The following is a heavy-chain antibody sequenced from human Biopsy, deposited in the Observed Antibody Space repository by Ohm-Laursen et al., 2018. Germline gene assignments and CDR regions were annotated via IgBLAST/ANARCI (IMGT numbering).Heavy chain of an antibody. Sequence: SLRLSCSASGFTFADYAMHWVRHVPGKGLEWVSGISWNSDDIGYADSEKGRFTISRDNARNALHLQMNSLRTEDTALYYCAKDLGLNYSDRFLFYYGMDVWGRGTTVTVSS. J-gene: IGHJ6*02. CDR3: AKDLGLNYSDRFLFYYGMDV. V-gene: IGHV3-9*01. CDR1: GFTFADYA. CDR2: ISWNSDDI. D-gene: IGHD4-17*01.